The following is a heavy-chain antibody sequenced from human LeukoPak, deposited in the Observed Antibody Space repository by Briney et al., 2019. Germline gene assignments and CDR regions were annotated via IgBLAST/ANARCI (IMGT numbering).Heavy chain of an antibody. CDR2: ISSCGSVM. V-gene: IGHV3-48*01. Sequence: PGGSLRLSCGASGYTFSDYTMNWVRQAPGKGPEWISYISSCGSVMHYADSVKGRFTISRDNVENSLYLQMNSLRVEDTAVYYCTRDLEYWGQGVLVTVSS. CDR3: TRDLEY. J-gene: IGHJ4*02. CDR1: GYTFSDYT.